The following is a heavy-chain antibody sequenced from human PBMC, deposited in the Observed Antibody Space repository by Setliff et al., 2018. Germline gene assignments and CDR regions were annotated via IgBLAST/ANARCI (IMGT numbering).Heavy chain of an antibody. CDR1: GYSFTIYG. V-gene: IGHV1-18*01. J-gene: IGHJ4*02. CDR3: ARDRPMVVVADNLALFDY. Sequence: ASVKVSCKASGYSFTIYGISWVRQAPGQGLEWMGWISAYNGNTNYAQKLQGRVTMTTDTSTSTAYMELRSLRSDDTAVYYCARDRPMVVVADNLALFDYWGQGTLVTVSS. CDR2: ISAYNGNT. D-gene: IGHD2-15*01.